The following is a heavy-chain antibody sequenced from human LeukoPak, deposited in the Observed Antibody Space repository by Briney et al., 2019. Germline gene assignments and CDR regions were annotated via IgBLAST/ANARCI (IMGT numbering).Heavy chain of an antibody. D-gene: IGHD3-10*01. Sequence: GRSLRLSCAASGFTFSSYAMHWVRQAPGKGLEWVAVISYDGSNKYYADSVKGRFTISRDNAKNSLYLQMNSLRAEDTALYYCAKPTGYGSGSYYRPDAFDIWGQGTMVTVSS. CDR3: AKPTGYGSGSYYRPDAFDI. V-gene: IGHV3-30-3*02. J-gene: IGHJ3*02. CDR2: ISYDGSNK. CDR1: GFTFSSYA.